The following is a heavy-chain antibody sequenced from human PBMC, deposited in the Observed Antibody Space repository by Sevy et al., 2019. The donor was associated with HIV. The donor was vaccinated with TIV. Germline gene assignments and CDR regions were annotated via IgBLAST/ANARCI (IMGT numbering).Heavy chain of an antibody. CDR3: TTDRVRSIAVSITYYYDSSGMDV. V-gene: IGHV3-15*01. CDR2: IKSKTDGGTT. J-gene: IGHJ6*02. D-gene: IGHD3-22*01. Sequence: GGSLRLSCAASGFTFSNAWMSWVRQAPGKGLEWVGRIKSKTDGGTTDYTAPVKGRVTISSEDSKNTQYLQMNSMKTEDTSMYNCTTDRVRSIAVSITYYYDSSGMDVWGQRTTVTVSS. CDR1: GFTFSNAW.